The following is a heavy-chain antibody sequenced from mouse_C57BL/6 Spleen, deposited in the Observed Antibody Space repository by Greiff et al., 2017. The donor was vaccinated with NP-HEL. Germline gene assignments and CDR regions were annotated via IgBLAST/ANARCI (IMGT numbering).Heavy chain of an antibody. J-gene: IGHJ4*01. CDR2: ISDGGSYT. CDR1: GFTFSSYA. V-gene: IGHV5-4*01. CDR3: ARVSYYYAMDY. Sequence: EVQVVESGGGLVKPGGSLKLSCAASGFTFSSYAMSWVRQTPEKRLEWVATISDGGSYTYYPDNVKGRFTISRDNAKNNLYLQMSHLKSEDTAMYYCARVSYYYAMDYWGQGTSVTVSS.